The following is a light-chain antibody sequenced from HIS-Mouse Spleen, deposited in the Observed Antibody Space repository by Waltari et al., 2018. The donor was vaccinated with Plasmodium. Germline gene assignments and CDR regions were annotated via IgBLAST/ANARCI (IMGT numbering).Light chain of an antibody. CDR3: QSADSSGTYV. CDR2: KDS. J-gene: IGLJ1*01. V-gene: IGLV3-25*03. CDR1: ALPKQY. Sequence: SYELPQPPSVSVSPGQTARITCSGDALPKQYAYWYPQKPGQAPVLVIYKDSERPSGIPERFSGSSSGTTVTLTISGVQAEDEADYYCQSADSSGTYVFGTGTKVTVL.